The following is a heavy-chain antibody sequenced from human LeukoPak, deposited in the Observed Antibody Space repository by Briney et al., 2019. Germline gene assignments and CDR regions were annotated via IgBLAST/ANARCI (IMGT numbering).Heavy chain of an antibody. Sequence: PSGTLSLTCAVSGGSISSSNWWSWVRQPPGKGLEWIGEIYHSGSTNYNPSLKSRVTISVGKSRKHFSLKLNSVTAADTAVYYCARMRVGRNYFDYWGQGTLVTVSS. CDR2: IYHSGST. CDR3: ARMRVGRNYFDY. V-gene: IGHV4-4*02. J-gene: IGHJ4*02. D-gene: IGHD1-26*01. CDR1: GGSISSSNW.